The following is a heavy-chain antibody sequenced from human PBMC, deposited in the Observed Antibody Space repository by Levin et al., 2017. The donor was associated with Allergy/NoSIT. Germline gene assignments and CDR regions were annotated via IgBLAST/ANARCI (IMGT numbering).Heavy chain of an antibody. J-gene: IGHJ6*02. CDR3: ASPYCSGGSCYSFYYYGMDV. CDR2: ISSSGSTI. V-gene: IGHV3-11*01. CDR1: GFTFGDYY. D-gene: IGHD2-15*01. Sequence: GESLKISCAASGFTFGDYYMSWIRQAPGKGLEWVSYISSSGSTIYYADSVKGRFTISRDNAKNSLYLQMNSLRAEDTAVYYCASPYCSGGSCYSFYYYGMDVWGQGTTVTVSS.